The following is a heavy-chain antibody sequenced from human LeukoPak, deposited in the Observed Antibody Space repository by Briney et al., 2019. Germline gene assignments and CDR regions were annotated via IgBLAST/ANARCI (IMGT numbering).Heavy chain of an antibody. CDR3: ARGITIFGVVTAFFDY. Sequence: PSQTLSLTCTVSGGSISSGSYYWSWIWQPAGKGLEWIGRIYTSGSTNYNPSLKSRVTISVDTSKNQFSLKLSSVTAADTAVYYCARGITIFGVVTAFFDYWGQGTLVTVSS. V-gene: IGHV4-61*02. D-gene: IGHD3-3*01. CDR1: GGSISSGSYY. J-gene: IGHJ4*02. CDR2: IYTSGST.